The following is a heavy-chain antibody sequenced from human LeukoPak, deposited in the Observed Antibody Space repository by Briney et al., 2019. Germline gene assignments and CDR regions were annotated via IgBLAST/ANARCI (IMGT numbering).Heavy chain of an antibody. V-gene: IGHV4-34*01. J-gene: IGHJ5*02. CDR2: INHSGST. D-gene: IGHD2-15*01. Sequence: SETLSLTCAVYGGSFSGYYWSWIRQPPGKGLEWIGEINHSGSTNYNPSLKSRVTISVDTSKNQFSLKLSSVTAADTAVYYCAQSSGGRRWFDPWGQGTLVTVSS. CDR1: GGSFSGYY. CDR3: AQSSGGRRWFDP.